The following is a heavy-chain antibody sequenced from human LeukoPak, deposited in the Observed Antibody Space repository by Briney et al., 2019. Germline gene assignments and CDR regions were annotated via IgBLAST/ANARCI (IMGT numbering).Heavy chain of an antibody. CDR3: ARAIGYCSSTSCYSIRQDAFDI. CDR1: GDTFTSYY. Sequence: GASVKVSCKASGDTFTSYYMHWVRQAPGQGLEWMGIINPSGGSTSYAQKLQRRVTMTRDMSTSTVYMELSSLRSEDTAVYYCARAIGYCSSTSCYSIRQDAFDIWGQGTMVTVSS. D-gene: IGHD2-2*01. V-gene: IGHV1-46*01. J-gene: IGHJ3*02. CDR2: INPSGGST.